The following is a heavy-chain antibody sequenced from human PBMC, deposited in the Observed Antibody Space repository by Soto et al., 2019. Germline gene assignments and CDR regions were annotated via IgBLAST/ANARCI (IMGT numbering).Heavy chain of an antibody. Sequence: GGSLRLSCAASGFTFSSYAMSWVRQAPGKGLEWVSAISGSGGSTYYADSVKGRFTISRDNSKNTLYLQMNSLRAEDTAVYYCAKDPRGSSYYYYMDVWGKGTTVTVSS. CDR3: AKDPRGSSYYYYMDV. V-gene: IGHV3-23*01. CDR2: ISGSGGST. CDR1: GFTFSSYA. J-gene: IGHJ6*03. D-gene: IGHD3-10*01.